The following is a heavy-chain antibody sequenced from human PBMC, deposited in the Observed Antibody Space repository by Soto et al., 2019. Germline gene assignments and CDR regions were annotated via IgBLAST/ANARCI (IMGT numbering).Heavy chain of an antibody. CDR2: INWNSGNI. V-gene: IGHV3-9*01. Sequence: GGSLRLSCAASGFTFDDYAMHWVRQAPGKGLEWVSGINWNSGNIGYAESVKGRFTISRDSAKTSLYLQLSSLRAEDTALYYCARGLNYGDSAIDSWGQGTQVTVSS. CDR3: ARGLNYGDSAIDS. D-gene: IGHD4-17*01. CDR1: GFTFDDYA. J-gene: IGHJ4*02.